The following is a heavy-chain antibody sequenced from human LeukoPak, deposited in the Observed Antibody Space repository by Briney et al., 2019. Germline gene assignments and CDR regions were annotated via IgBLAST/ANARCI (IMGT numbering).Heavy chain of an antibody. CDR2: ISSSSSYI. Sequence: GGSLRLSCAASGFTFSSYSMNWVRQAPGKGLEWVSSISSSSSYIYYADSVKGRFTISRDNAKNSLYLQMNSLRAEDTAVYYCARHKGYYDYVWGSYRRGYDAFDIVGQGTMVTVSP. CDR3: ARHKGYYDYVWGSYRRGYDAFDI. J-gene: IGHJ3*02. D-gene: IGHD3-16*02. V-gene: IGHV3-21*01. CDR1: GFTFSSYS.